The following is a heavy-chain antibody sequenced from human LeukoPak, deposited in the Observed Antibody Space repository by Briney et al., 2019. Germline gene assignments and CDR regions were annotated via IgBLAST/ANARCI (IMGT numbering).Heavy chain of an antibody. CDR3: AKRFPSGPLDY. Sequence: GGSLRLSCAASGFTVSSNFMNWVRQAPGKGLEWVSIIYSGGSTSYADSVKGRFTISRDNSKNTLYLQMNSLRAEDTAVYYCAKRFPSGPLDYWGQGTLVTVSS. D-gene: IGHD6-19*01. V-gene: IGHV3-53*01. J-gene: IGHJ4*02. CDR1: GFTVSSNF. CDR2: IYSGGST.